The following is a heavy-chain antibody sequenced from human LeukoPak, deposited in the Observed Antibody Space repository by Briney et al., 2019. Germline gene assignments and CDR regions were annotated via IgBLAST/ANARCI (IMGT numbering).Heavy chain of an antibody. CDR2: ISSSSSYI. CDR3: ARDQRARY. Sequence: GGFLRLSCAVSGFSITNYWMTWVRQAPGKGLEWVSSISSSSSYIYYADSVKGRFTISRDNAKNSLYLQMNSLRAEDTAVYYCARDQRARYWGQGTLVTVSS. V-gene: IGHV3-21*01. CDR1: GFSITNYW. J-gene: IGHJ4*02. D-gene: IGHD6-25*01.